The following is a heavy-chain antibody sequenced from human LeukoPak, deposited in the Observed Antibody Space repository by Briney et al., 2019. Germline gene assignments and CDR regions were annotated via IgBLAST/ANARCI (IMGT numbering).Heavy chain of an antibody. CDR2: ISDSGDTT. CDR1: GFTFSSYA. V-gene: IGHV3-23*01. J-gene: IGHJ4*02. D-gene: IGHD1-7*01. CDR3: TRTWPGSTCFNF. Sequence: QPGGSLRLSCAASGFTFSSYAMSWVRQAPGKGLEWVSAISDSGDTTYYADSVKGRFTISRDNSKNTLYLQMNSLRAEDTAVYYCTRTWPGSTCFNFWGQGTLATVSS.